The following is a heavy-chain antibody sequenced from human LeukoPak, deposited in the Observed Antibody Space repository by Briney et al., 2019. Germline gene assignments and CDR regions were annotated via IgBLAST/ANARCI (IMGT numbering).Heavy chain of an antibody. Sequence: SVKVSCKASGGTFSSYAISWVRQAPGQGLEWMGGIIPIFGTANYAQKFQGRVTITADESTSTAYMELSSLRSEDTAVYYCARVRPIFGVVYYYYMDVWGKGTTVTVSS. CDR1: GGTFSSYA. V-gene: IGHV1-69*13. CDR3: ARVRPIFGVVYYYYMDV. J-gene: IGHJ6*03. D-gene: IGHD3-3*01. CDR2: IIPIFGTA.